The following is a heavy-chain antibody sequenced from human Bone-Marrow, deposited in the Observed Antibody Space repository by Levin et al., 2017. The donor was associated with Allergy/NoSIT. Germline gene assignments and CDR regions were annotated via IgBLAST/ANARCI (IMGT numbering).Heavy chain of an antibody. V-gene: IGHV3-30*18. Sequence: GGSLRLSCAASGFTFSSYGMHWVRQAPGKGLEWVAVISYDGSKKHYADSVKGRFTISRDNSKNTLYLQMNGLRTEDTAVYYCAKDRPGGLAVAGTCPDHWGQGTLVTVSS. D-gene: IGHD6-19*01. J-gene: IGHJ4*02. CDR2: ISYDGSKK. CDR1: GFTFSSYG. CDR3: AKDRPGGLAVAGTCPDH.